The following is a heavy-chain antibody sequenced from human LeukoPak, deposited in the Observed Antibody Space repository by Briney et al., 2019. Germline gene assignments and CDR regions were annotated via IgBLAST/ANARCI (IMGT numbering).Heavy chain of an antibody. CDR1: RFTFSSYG. J-gene: IGHJ6*03. D-gene: IGHD3-16*01. V-gene: IGHV3-23*01. CDR3: AKMTTFYMDV. CDR2: ISGSGGST. Sequence: GGSLRLSCAASRFTFSSYGMSWVRQAPGKGLEWVSAISGSGGSTYYADSVKGRFIISRDNPKNMLYLQMNSLRAEDTAVYYCAKMTTFYMDVWGKGTTVTISS.